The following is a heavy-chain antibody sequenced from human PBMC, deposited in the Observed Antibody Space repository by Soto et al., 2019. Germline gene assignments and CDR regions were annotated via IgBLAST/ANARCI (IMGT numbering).Heavy chain of an antibody. CDR2: INAGNSNT. D-gene: IGHD1-26*01. CDR1: GFIFSNYV. J-gene: IGHJ4*02. CDR3: ARTSGTYVGTNFDY. Sequence: ASVKVSCKAFGFIFSNYVIHWVRQAPGQRLEWMGWINAGNSNTKYSQKFQDRVTVSIGTSASTAYMELSSLRSEDTAVYYCARTSGTYVGTNFDYWGQGTLVTVSS. V-gene: IGHV1-3*01.